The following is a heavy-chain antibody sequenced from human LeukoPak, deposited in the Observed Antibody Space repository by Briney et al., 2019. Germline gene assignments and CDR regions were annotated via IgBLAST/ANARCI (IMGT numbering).Heavy chain of an antibody. D-gene: IGHD3-10*01. CDR2: IYSGGST. CDR3: ARVDTMVRGVIDYYFDH. CDR1: GFTVSSNY. V-gene: IGHV3-53*01. Sequence: GGSLRLSCAASGFTVSSNYMSWVRQAPGKGLEWVSVIYSGGSTYYADSVKGRFTISRDNSKNTLYLQMNSLRAEDTAVYYCARVDTMVRGVIDYYFDHWGQGTLVTVSS. J-gene: IGHJ4*02.